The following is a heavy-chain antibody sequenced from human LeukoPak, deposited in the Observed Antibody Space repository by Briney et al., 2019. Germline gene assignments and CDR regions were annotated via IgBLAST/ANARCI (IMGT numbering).Heavy chain of an antibody. V-gene: IGHV1-69*13. CDR3: ARGALRYFDWLRGDYFDY. CDR1: GGTFSSYA. J-gene: IGHJ4*02. CDR2: IIPIFGTA. D-gene: IGHD3-9*01. Sequence: SVKVSCKASGGTFSSYAISWVRQAPGQGLEWMGGIIPIFGTANYAQKFQGRVTITADESTSTAYMELSSLRSEDTAVYYCARGALRYFDWLRGDYFDYWGQGTLVAVSS.